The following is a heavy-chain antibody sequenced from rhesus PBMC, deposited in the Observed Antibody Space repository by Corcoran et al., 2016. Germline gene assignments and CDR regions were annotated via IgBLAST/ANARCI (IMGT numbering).Heavy chain of an antibody. J-gene: IGHJ4*01. CDR1: GFSLTTSGMG. CDR3: ARRGYSYSFDY. Sequence: QVTLKESGPALVKPTQTLTLTCTFSGFSLTTSGMGVGWIRQPPGKALEWLALIYWDDDNRYSTSLKSRLTISKDTSKNQVVLIMTNMYPVDTATYYCARRGYSYSFDYWGQGVLVTVSS. D-gene: IGHD5-12*01. V-gene: IGHV2-174*01. CDR2: IYWDDDN.